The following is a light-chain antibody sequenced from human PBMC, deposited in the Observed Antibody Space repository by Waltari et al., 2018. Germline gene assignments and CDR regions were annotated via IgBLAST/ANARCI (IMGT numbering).Light chain of an antibody. J-gene: IGKJ2*03. Sequence: LTQSPATLSLSPGDSATLSCRASQSVSSYLAWYQQKPGQAPRLLIPSASSRATGIPDRFSGSGSGTEFTLTISSLEPEDVGVYHCYQHSSGYSFGQGTKVEIK. CDR2: SAS. V-gene: IGKV3-11*01. CDR3: YQHSSGYS. CDR1: QSVSSY.